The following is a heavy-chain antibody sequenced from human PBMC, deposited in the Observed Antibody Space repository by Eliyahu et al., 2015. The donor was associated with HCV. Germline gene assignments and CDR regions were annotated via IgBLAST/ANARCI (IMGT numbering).Heavy chain of an antibody. J-gene: IGHJ4*02. V-gene: IGHV3-30-3*01. Sequence: QVQLVESGGGVVQPGRALRLSCAASGFTFSSYAMHWVRQAPGKGPEWVAVISYNGGSKNYADSVKGRFTVSRDNSKTTLYLQMNSLRAEDTAMYYCTRDNYYFDFWGQGTLVTVSS. CDR3: TRDNYYFDF. D-gene: IGHD1-20*01. CDR1: GFTFSSYA. CDR2: ISYNGGSK.